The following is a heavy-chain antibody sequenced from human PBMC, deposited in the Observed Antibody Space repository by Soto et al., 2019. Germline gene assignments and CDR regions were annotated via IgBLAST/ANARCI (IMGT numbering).Heavy chain of an antibody. Sequence: GASVKVSCKASGYTFTSYGISWVRQAPGQGLEWMGWISAYNGNTNYAQKLQGRVTMTTDTSTSTAYMELRSLRSDDTAVYYCAREVGRGYSYGLIGAFDIWGQGTMVTVSS. CDR2: ISAYNGNT. D-gene: IGHD5-18*01. V-gene: IGHV1-18*01. J-gene: IGHJ3*02. CDR1: GYTFTSYG. CDR3: AREVGRGYSYGLIGAFDI.